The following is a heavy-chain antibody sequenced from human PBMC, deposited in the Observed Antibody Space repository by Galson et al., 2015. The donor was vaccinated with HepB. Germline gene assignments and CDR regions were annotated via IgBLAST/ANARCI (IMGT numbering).Heavy chain of an antibody. V-gene: IGHV3-21*01. CDR1: GFTFSSYS. J-gene: IGHJ4*02. Sequence: SLRLSCAASGFTFSSYSMNWVRQAPGKGLEWVSSISSSSSYIYYADSVKGRFTISRDNAKNSLYLQMNSLRAEDTAVYYCAREYYDSSGYYDPYYFDYWGQGTLVTVSS. CDR3: AREYYDSSGYYDPYYFDY. CDR2: ISSSSSYI. D-gene: IGHD3-22*01.